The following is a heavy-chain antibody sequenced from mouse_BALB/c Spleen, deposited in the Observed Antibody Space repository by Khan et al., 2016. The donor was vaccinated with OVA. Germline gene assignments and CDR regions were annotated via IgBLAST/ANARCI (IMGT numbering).Heavy chain of an antibody. J-gene: IGHJ2*01. Sequence: VQLKESGPELVRPGASVKISCKASGYSFTGYFMNWVMQSHGKSLEWIGRINPHIGETFYNQRFKDKATLTVDESSSTAHMELRSLASKDSAIYYCTRVNRSDFDYWGQGTTLTVSS. V-gene: IGHV1-20*02. D-gene: IGHD1-1*01. CDR2: INPHIGET. CDR1: GYSFTGYF. CDR3: TRVNRSDFDY.